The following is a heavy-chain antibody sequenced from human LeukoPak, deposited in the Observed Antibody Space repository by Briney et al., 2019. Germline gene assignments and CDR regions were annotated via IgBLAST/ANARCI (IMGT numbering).Heavy chain of an antibody. V-gene: IGHV3-23*01. J-gene: IGHJ4*02. CDR1: GFTLSSYA. CDR2: IDVTTGGS. D-gene: IGHD2-2*01. Sequence: GGSLRLSCAASGFTLSSYAMSWVRQAPGKGLEWVSTIDVTTGGSYYADSVKGRFTISRDTFQNTLYLQLNSLRVDGTATYDCAKVNYYQPYFWGQGTLVTVSS. CDR3: AKVNYYQPYF.